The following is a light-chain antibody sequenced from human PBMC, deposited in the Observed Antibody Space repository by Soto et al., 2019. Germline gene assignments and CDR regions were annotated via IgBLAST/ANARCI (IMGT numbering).Light chain of an antibody. CDR1: QSISTY. Sequence: DIQMTQSPSSLSAFVGDRVTITCRASQSISTYLNWYQQKPGKAPRLLIYAATNLQSGVTSRFSGSGSGTDFTLTISNLQTEDFATYYCQQSYNTLWTFGQGTKVDIK. J-gene: IGKJ1*01. CDR2: AAT. CDR3: QQSYNTLWT. V-gene: IGKV1-39*01.